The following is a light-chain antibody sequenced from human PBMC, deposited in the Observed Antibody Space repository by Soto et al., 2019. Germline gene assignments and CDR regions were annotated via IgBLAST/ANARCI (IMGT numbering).Light chain of an antibody. V-gene: IGKV1-9*01. CDR3: QQLNSFLPLT. CDR1: QDISSY. CDR2: AAS. Sequence: DIQLTQSPSFLSASVGDRVTITCRASQDISSYLAWYQQKPGKAPKLLIYAASTLQSGVPSRFGGSGSGTEFTLTISSLQPEDFATYYCQQLNSFLPLTFGGGTKVEIK. J-gene: IGKJ4*01.